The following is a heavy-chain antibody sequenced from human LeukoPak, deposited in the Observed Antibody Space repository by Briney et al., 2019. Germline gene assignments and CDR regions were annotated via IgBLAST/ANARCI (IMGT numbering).Heavy chain of an antibody. CDR3: TQWSETNCSVVH. D-gene: IGHD2-2*01. J-gene: IGHJ4*02. Sequence: PSETLSLTCTVSGYSISSGYYWGCARQAPGKGLEWIGSIGHRGRTYYNPSFKSRVTMSADTSNNQFSLRLTSATATDTAIYYCTQWSETNCSVVHWGQGTLVTVSS. CDR2: IGHRGRT. CDR1: GYSISSGYY. V-gene: IGHV4-38-2*02.